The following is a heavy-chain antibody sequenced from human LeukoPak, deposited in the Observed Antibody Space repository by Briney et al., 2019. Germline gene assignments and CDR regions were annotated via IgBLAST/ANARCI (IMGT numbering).Heavy chain of an antibody. CDR2: ISGSGGST. J-gene: IGHJ4*02. CDR1: GFTFDDYW. Sequence: GGSLRLSCGASGFTFDDYWMTWVRQAPGKGLEWVSAISGSGGSTYYADSVKGRFTISRDNSKNTLYLQMNSLRAEDTAVYYCAKGSLGSDYWGQGTLVTVSS. D-gene: IGHD3-10*01. V-gene: IGHV3-23*01. CDR3: AKGSLGSDY.